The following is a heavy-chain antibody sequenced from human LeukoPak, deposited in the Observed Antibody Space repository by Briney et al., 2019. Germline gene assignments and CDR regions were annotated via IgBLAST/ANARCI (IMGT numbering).Heavy chain of an antibody. CDR1: GYTFTGYY. Sequence: EASVKVSCKASGYTFTGYYMHWVRQAPGQGLEWMGWINPNSGDTNYAQKFQGRVTMTRDTSISTAYMELSRLRSDDTAVYYCARDYGSYPRGYWGQGTLVTVSS. CDR2: INPNSGDT. CDR3: ARDYGSYPRGY. J-gene: IGHJ4*02. V-gene: IGHV1-2*02. D-gene: IGHD1-26*01.